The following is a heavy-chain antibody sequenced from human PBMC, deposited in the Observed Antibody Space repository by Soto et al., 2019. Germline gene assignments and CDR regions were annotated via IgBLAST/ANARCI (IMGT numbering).Heavy chain of an antibody. CDR2: IKQDGSEK. CDR1: GFTFSSYW. V-gene: IGHV3-7*01. D-gene: IGHD2-15*01. Sequence: GGSLRLSCAASGFTFSSYWMSWVRQAPGKGLEWVANIKQDGSEKYYVDSVKGRFTISRDNTKNSLYLQMNSLRAEDTAVYYCARDLGYCSGGSCYPVQYNWFDPWGQGTLVTVSS. CDR3: ARDLGYCSGGSCYPVQYNWFDP. J-gene: IGHJ5*02.